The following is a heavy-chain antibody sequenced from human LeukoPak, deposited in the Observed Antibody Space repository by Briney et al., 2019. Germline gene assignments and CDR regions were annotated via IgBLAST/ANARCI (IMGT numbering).Heavy chain of an antibody. CDR2: ISYDGSNK. D-gene: IGHD6-6*01. CDR3: ARLIVARGSHL. V-gene: IGHV3-30-3*01. J-gene: IGHJ5*02. Sequence: GGSLRLSCAASGFTFSSYAMHWVRQAPGKGLEWVAVISYDGSNKYYADSVKGRFTISRDNSKNTLYLQMNSLRAEDTAVYYCARLIVARGSHLWGQGTLVTVSS. CDR1: GFTFSSYA.